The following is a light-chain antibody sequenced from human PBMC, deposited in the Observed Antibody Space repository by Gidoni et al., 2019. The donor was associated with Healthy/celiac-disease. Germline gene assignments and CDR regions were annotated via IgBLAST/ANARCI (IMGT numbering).Light chain of an antibody. J-gene: IGKJ1*01. CDR2: GAS. Sequence: EIVLTQSPGTLSASPGERATISCRASQSFSSSYLSWYQQKPGQAPRLLIYGASSRATGIPDRFSGSGSGTDFTLTISRLEPEDFAVYYCQQYDSSPRTFGQGTKVEIK. CDR1: QSFSSSY. CDR3: QQYDSSPRT. V-gene: IGKV3-20*01.